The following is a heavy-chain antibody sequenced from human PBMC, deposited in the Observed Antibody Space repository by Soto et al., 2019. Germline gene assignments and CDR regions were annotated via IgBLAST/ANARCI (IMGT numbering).Heavy chain of an antibody. Sequence: SETLSLTCTVSGGSISSGDYYWSWIRQPPGKGLEWIGYIYYSGSTYYNPSLKSRVTISVDTSKNQFSLKLSSVTAADTAVYYCARADYSNYRLQLRFDPWGQGTLVTVSS. CDR2: IYYSGST. V-gene: IGHV4-30-4*01. CDR3: ARADYSNYRLQLRFDP. D-gene: IGHD4-4*01. CDR1: GGSISSGDYY. J-gene: IGHJ5*02.